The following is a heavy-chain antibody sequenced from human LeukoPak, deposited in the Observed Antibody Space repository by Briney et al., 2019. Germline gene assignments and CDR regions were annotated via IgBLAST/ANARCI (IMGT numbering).Heavy chain of an antibody. Sequence: GGSLRLSCAASGFTFDDYAMHWVRQAPGKGLEWVSGITWNSGDIGYADSVKGRFTISRDNAKNSLYLQMNSLKTEDTAVYYCTTDDCTNGVCFNYWGQGTLVTVSS. D-gene: IGHD2-8*01. J-gene: IGHJ4*02. CDR2: ITWNSGDI. CDR1: GFTFDDYA. CDR3: TTDDCTNGVCFNY. V-gene: IGHV3-9*01.